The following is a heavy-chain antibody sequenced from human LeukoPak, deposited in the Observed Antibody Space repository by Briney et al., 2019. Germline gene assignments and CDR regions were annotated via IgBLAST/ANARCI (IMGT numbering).Heavy chain of an antibody. Sequence: SETLSLTFTVSGGSISSSSYYWGWIRQPPGKGLEWIGSIYYSGSTYYNPSLKSRVTISVDTSKNQFSLKLSSVTAADTAVYYCARARRRDGYNYGFFWDYWGQGTLVTVSS. V-gene: IGHV4-39*07. J-gene: IGHJ4*02. CDR1: GGSISSSSYY. CDR3: ARARRRDGYNYGFFWDY. D-gene: IGHD5-24*01. CDR2: IYYSGST.